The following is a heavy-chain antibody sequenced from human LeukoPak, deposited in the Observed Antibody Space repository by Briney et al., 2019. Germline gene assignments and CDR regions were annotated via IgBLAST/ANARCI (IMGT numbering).Heavy chain of an antibody. J-gene: IGHJ4*02. Sequence: GGSLRLSCAASGFTFSSYGMHWVRQAPGKGLEWVAVISYDGSNKYYADSVKGRFTISRDDSKNTLYLQMNSLRAEDTAVYYCAKDSRRYCSSTSCYPYFDYWGQGTLVTASS. CDR3: AKDSRRYCSSTSCYPYFDY. CDR1: GFTFSSYG. V-gene: IGHV3-30*18. CDR2: ISYDGSNK. D-gene: IGHD2-2*01.